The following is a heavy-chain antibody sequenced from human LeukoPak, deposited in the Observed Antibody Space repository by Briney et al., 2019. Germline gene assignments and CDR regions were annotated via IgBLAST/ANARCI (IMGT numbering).Heavy chain of an antibody. D-gene: IGHD3-10*01. Sequence: TGGSLRLSCAASGFTFSSYAMSWVRQAPGKGLEWVSAISGSGDSTYYADSVKGRFTISRDNSKNTLYLQMNSLRAEDTAVYYCAKMTRSAMVRGVGVLIDYWGQGTLVTVSS. CDR3: AKMTRSAMVRGVGVLIDY. CDR2: ISGSGDST. V-gene: IGHV3-23*01. J-gene: IGHJ4*02. CDR1: GFTFSSYA.